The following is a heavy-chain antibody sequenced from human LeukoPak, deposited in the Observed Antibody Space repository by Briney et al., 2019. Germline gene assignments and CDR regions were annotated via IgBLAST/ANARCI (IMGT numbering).Heavy chain of an antibody. D-gene: IGHD3-10*01. CDR3: ATEVNVAYYNAPGNDYREIDP. V-gene: IGHV1-69-2*01. CDR1: GYSFTDHY. Sequence: ASVKVSCKGSGYSFTDHYIHWIQQAPGKGLEWVGRVDPEEGEAISAQKFQGRVTLSADTSTDTAYLELTSLRSDDTAVYYCATEVNVAYYNAPGNDYREIDPWGPGTLVTVSS. J-gene: IGHJ5*02. CDR2: VDPEEGEA.